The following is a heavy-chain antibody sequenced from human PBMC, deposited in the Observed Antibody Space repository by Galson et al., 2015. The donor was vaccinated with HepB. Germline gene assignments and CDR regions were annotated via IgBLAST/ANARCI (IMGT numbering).Heavy chain of an antibody. CDR2: MAYDGGRK. V-gene: IGHV3-30*04. D-gene: IGHD6-19*01. CDR3: VREKQWPVNWFDP. Sequence: SLRLSCAAPGFNFSHYAVHWVRRAPGKGLEWVAVMAYDGGRKYFADSVKGRFTISRDNSKKMLYLQMNSLRTEDTAVYYCVREKQWPVNWFDPWGRGTLVTVSP. CDR1: GFNFSHYA. J-gene: IGHJ5*02.